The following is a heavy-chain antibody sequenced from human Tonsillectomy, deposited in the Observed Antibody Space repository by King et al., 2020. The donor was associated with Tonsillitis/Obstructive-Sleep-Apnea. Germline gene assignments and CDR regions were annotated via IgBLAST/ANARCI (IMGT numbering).Heavy chain of an antibody. D-gene: IGHD6-6*01. J-gene: IGHJ6*03. CDR3: ARDYTSSPYHYSYMDV. CDR2: INHSGST. Sequence: VQLQQWGAGLLKPSGTLSLTCAVYGGSFSGYYWSWIRQPPGKGLEWIGEINHSGSTNYNPSLKSRVTISVDTSKNQFSLDLSSVTAADTAVYYCARDYTSSPYHYSYMDVWGKGTTVTVSS. CDR1: GGSFSGYY. V-gene: IGHV4-34*01.